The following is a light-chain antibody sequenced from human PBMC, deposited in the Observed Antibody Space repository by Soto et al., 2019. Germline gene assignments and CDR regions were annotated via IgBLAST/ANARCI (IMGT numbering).Light chain of an antibody. CDR3: QQYHNWPRT. V-gene: IGKV3-15*01. CDR1: QSMGSN. Sequence: EIVITQSPGTLSVSRGGRGTLSFRASQSMGSNLAWYQQKPGQAPRLLIYGASTRATGIPARFSGSGSGTEFTLTITSLQSEDFAVYYCQQYHNWPRTCGQGTKVDIK. CDR2: GAS. J-gene: IGKJ1*01.